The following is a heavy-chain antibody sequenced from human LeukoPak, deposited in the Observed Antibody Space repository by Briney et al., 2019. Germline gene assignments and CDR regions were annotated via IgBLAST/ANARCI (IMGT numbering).Heavy chain of an antibody. Sequence: TGGSLRLSCAVSGFTFSSHAMSWVRQAPGKGLEWLSGISGSGGSTYYADSVKGRFTISRDNSKNTLYLQMDSLRAEDTAVYYCAKDLGFGELSMGRFDYWGQGNLVTVSS. CDR2: ISGSGGST. V-gene: IGHV3-23*01. J-gene: IGHJ4*02. D-gene: IGHD3-10*01. CDR3: AKDLGFGELSMGRFDY. CDR1: GFTFSSHA.